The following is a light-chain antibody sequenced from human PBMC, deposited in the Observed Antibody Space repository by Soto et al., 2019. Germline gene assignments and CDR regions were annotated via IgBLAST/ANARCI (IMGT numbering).Light chain of an antibody. CDR2: SDN. J-gene: IGLJ2*01. V-gene: IGLV1-44*01. CDR1: SSNIGSHT. Sequence: QSVLTQPTSASGTPGQRVTISCSGSSSNIGSHTLNWYQQLPGSAPSLLIYSDNQRPSGVPDRFSGSTSGTSASLALSGLQSEDEGEYYCAAWDDTLKAAVFGGGTKLTVL. CDR3: AAWDDTLKAAV.